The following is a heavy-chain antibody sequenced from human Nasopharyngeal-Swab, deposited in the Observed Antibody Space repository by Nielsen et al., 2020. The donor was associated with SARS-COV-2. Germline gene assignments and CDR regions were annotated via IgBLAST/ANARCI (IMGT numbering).Heavy chain of an antibody. V-gene: IGHV5-51*01. CDR1: GYSFTTYW. CDR3: ARRGAIAAAGYGMDV. J-gene: IGHJ6*02. Sequence: KVSCKGSGYSFTTYWIAWVRQVPGKGLEWMGIIYPSDSDTRYSPSFQGQVTISADKSITTAYLQWSSLKASDTATYYCARRGAIAAAGYGMDVWGQGTTVTVSS. D-gene: IGHD6-13*01. CDR2: IYPSDSDT.